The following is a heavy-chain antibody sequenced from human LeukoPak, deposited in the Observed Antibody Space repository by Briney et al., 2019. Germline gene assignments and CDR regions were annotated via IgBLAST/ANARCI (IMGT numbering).Heavy chain of an antibody. CDR3: ARGPLGLWFDYLDY. CDR2: ISSSSSYI. V-gene: IGHV3-21*01. CDR1: GFTFSSYS. Sequence: GGSLRLSCAASGFTFSSYSMNWVRQAPGKGLEWVSSISSSSSYIYYADSVKGRFTISRDNAKNSLYLQMNILRAEDTAVYYCARGPLGLWFDYLDYWGQGTLATVSS. D-gene: IGHD3-10*01. J-gene: IGHJ4*02.